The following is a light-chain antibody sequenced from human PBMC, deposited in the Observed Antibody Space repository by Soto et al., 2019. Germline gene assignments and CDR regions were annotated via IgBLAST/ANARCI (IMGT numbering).Light chain of an antibody. CDR1: QSALYSSNNKNY. J-gene: IGKJ4*01. CDR2: WAS. V-gene: IGKV4-1*01. CDR3: QQYYSNHPLT. Sequence: DIVMTQSPDSLAVSLGERATINCKSSQSALYSSNNKNYLAWYQHKPGQPPKLLIYWASTRESGVPDRFSGSGSGTDFTLTISSLQAEDVAVYYCQQYYSNHPLTFGGGTKVEIK.